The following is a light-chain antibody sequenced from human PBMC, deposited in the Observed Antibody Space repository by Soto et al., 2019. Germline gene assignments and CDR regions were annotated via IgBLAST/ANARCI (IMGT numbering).Light chain of an antibody. CDR2: SNN. J-gene: IGLJ2*01. CDR1: SSNIGSNT. CDR3: AVWDDSLNGVV. Sequence: QSVLTQPPSASGTPGQRVTISCSGSSSNIGSNTVNWYQQLPGTAPKLFIYSNNQRPSGVPDRFSGSKSGTSASLAISGLQSEDEADYYCAVWDDSLNGVVFGGGTQRPS. V-gene: IGLV1-44*01.